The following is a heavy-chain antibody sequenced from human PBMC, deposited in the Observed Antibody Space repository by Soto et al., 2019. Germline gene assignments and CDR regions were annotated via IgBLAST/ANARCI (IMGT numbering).Heavy chain of an antibody. V-gene: IGHV4-59*08. CDR2: IYYSGST. D-gene: IGHD1-26*01. Sequence: QVQLQESGPGLVKPSETLSLTCTVSGGSISSYYWSWIRQPPGKGLEWIGYIYYSGSTNYNPALKRRVPISADTSKNQFSLKLSSVTAADTAVYYCARQGTTRTNWFDPWGQGTLVTVSS. CDR1: GGSISSYY. J-gene: IGHJ5*02. CDR3: ARQGTTRTNWFDP.